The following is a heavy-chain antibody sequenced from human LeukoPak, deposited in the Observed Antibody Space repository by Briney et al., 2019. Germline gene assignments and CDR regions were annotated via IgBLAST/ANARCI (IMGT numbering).Heavy chain of an antibody. CDR3: ARAPPSGYDFDY. Sequence: GGSLRLSCAASGFTVSSNYMSWVRQAPGKGLEWVSYISSSGSTIYYADSVKGRFTISRDNAKNSLYLQMNSLRAEDTAVYYCARAPPSGYDFDYWGQGTLVTVSS. CDR1: GFTVSSNY. CDR2: ISSSGSTI. J-gene: IGHJ4*02. V-gene: IGHV3-11*04. D-gene: IGHD5-12*01.